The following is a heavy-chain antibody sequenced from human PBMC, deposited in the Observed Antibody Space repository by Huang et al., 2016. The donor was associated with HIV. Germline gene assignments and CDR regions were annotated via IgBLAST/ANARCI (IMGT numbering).Heavy chain of an antibody. D-gene: IGHD1-26*01. Sequence: EVRLLESGGRLVQSGESLRLSCAASGFTFNIYAMSWVRQAPGKGLEWVAGSSASGDTKNYPDSVKGRFTISRDNSRSILYLQMNSLGVEATAMYYCAKPYSGSSNQVFDYWGQGTMVTVAS. V-gene: IGHV3-23*01. CDR3: AKPYSGSSNQVFDY. CDR1: GFTFNIYA. J-gene: IGHJ4*02. CDR2: SSASGDTK.